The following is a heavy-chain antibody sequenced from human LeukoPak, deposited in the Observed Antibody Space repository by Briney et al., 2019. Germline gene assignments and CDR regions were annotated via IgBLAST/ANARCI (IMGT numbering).Heavy chain of an antibody. CDR1: GYTFTGYY. Sequence: ASVKVSCKASGYTFTGYYMHWVRQAPGQGLEWMGWISAYNGNTNYAQKLQGRVTMTTDTSTSTAYMELRSLRSDDTAVYYCARVVLRDYYDSSGSSAFDIWGQGTMVTVSS. CDR3: ARVVLRDYYDSSGSSAFDI. CDR2: ISAYNGNT. V-gene: IGHV1-18*04. D-gene: IGHD3-22*01. J-gene: IGHJ3*02.